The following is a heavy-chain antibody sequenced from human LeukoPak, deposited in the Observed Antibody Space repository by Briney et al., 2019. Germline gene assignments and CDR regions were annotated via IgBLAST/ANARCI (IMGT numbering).Heavy chain of an antibody. CDR1: GFTFADYG. CDR2: INWNGGST. CDR3: AEWANYDFWSGYFDS. J-gene: IGHJ4*02. D-gene: IGHD3-3*01. V-gene: IGHV3-20*04. Sequence: GGSLRLSCAASGFTFADYGMSWVRQAPGKGLEWVSGINWNGGSTGYVDSVKGRFTISRDNAKKSLYLQMNNLRAEDTALYYCAEWANYDFWSGYFDSWGQGTLAMVSS.